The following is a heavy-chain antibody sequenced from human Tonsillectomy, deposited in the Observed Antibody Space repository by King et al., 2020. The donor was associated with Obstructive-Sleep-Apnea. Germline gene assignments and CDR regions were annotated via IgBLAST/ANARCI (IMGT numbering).Heavy chain of an antibody. J-gene: IGHJ6*02. D-gene: IGHD2-8*01. CDR3: ARVRGVSSMDV. CDR2: ISYDGSNK. Sequence: VQLVESGGGVVQPGRSLRLSCAASGFTFSSYAMHWVRQAPGKGLEWVAVISYDGSNKYHADSVKGRFTISRDNSKNTLYLQMNSLRAEDTAVYYCARVRGVSSMDVWGQGTTVTVSS. CDR1: GFTFSSYA. V-gene: IGHV3-30-3*01.